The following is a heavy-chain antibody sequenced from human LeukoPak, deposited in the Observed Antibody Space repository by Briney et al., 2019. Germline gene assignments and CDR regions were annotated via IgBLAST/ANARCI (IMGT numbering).Heavy chain of an antibody. J-gene: IGHJ4*02. CDR3: ARDLGASTYGYSFDY. CDR1: GGSVSSGSYY. Sequence: PSETLSLTCSVSGGSVSSGSYYCNWLRQPAGKGLEWIGRIYSGGSTNYNPSLKSRVTMSVDTSKNQFSLKLTSLTAADTAVYYCARDLGASTYGYSFDYWGQGTLVTVSS. CDR2: IYSGGST. V-gene: IGHV4-61*02. D-gene: IGHD3-10*01.